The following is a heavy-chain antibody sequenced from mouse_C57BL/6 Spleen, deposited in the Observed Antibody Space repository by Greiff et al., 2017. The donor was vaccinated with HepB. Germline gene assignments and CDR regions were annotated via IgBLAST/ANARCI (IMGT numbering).Heavy chain of an antibody. CDR2: IDPETGGT. Sequence: VQLQQSGAELVRPGASVTLSCKASGYTFTDYEMHWVKQTPVHGLEWIGAIDPETGGTAYNQKFKGKAILTADKSSSTAYMELRSLTSEDSAFYYCTRYPSYYFDYWGQGTTLTVSS. CDR1: GYTFTDYE. CDR3: TRYPSYYFDY. J-gene: IGHJ2*01. V-gene: IGHV1-15*01.